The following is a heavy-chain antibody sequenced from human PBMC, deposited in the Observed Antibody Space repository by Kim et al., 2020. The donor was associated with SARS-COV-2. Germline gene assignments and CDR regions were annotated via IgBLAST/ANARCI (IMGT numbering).Heavy chain of an antibody. J-gene: IGHJ4*02. CDR3: ARANTKMNSAYFAY. Sequence: GGSLRLSCAASGFTFDDFAMHWVRHVPGKGLEWVSGISWNSAYTDYADSVEGRFIISRDNVKNSLYLQMNSLRVHDTALYYCARANTKMNSAYFAYWGQGTLVTVSS. V-gene: IGHV3-9*01. D-gene: IGHD5-18*01. CDR1: GFTFDDFA. CDR2: ISWNSAYT.